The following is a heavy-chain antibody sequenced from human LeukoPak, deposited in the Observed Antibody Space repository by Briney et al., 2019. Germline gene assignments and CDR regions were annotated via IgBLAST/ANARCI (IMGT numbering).Heavy chain of an antibody. CDR3: ARARTSYTPPDY. D-gene: IGHD3-16*01. V-gene: IGHV4-59*08. Sequence: SETLSLTCTVSGGSISSYYWSWIRQPPGKGLEWIGYIYYSGSTNYNPSLKSRVTISVDTSKNQFSLKLSSVTAADTAVYYCARARTSYTPPDYWDQGTLVTVSS. CDR1: GGSISSYY. J-gene: IGHJ4*02. CDR2: IYYSGST.